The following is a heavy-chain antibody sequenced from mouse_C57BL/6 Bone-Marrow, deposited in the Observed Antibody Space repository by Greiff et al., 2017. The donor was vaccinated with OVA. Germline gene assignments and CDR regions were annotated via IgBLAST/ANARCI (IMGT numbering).Heavy chain of an antibody. Sequence: QVQLQQSGAELVRPGASVTLSCKASGYTFTDYEMHWVKQTPVHGLEWIGAIDPETGGTAYNQKFKGKAILTADKSSSTAYMELRSLTSEDSAVYYCTRPRFTTVVVRSYWYFDVWGTGTTVTVSS. J-gene: IGHJ1*03. CDR3: TRPRFTTVVVRSYWYFDV. V-gene: IGHV1-15*01. CDR2: IDPETGGT. CDR1: GYTFTDYE. D-gene: IGHD1-1*01.